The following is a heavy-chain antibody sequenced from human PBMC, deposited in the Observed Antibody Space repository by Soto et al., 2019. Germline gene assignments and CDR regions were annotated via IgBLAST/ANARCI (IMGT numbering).Heavy chain of an antibody. CDR1: GFSFSDCG. CDR2: ISYDGSNK. CDR3: AKDNADNNRSGPPPPGYYCGMDV. D-gene: IGHD3-22*01. V-gene: IGHV3-30*18. J-gene: IGHJ6*02. Sequence: QVQLVESGGGVVQPGRSLRLSCAASGFSFSDCGMHWVRQAPGKGLEWVAVISYDGSNKYYADSVKGRFTISRDNSKNTLKLQMTPLRAEDTALYDGAKDNADNNRSGPPPPGYYCGMDVWGQGTTVTVSS.